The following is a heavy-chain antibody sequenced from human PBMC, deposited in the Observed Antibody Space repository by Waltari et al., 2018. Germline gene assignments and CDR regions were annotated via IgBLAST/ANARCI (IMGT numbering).Heavy chain of an antibody. CDR2: INQDGSGR. J-gene: IGHJ5*02. Sequence: EVRLVESGGGLVQPGGSLRLSCSTAGFTFSNYWMIWVRQAPGKGLEWVANINQDGSGRYHVDSVKGRFTISRDNAMNSLHLQMNSLRAEDTAVYYCARGDSDFREGASWGQGTLVTVSS. CDR1: GFTFSNYW. CDR3: ARGDSDFREGAS. D-gene: IGHD3-10*01. V-gene: IGHV3-7*01.